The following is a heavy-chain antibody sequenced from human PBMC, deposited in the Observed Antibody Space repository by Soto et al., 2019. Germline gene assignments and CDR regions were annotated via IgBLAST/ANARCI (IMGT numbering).Heavy chain of an antibody. V-gene: IGHV4-31*03. CDR2: IYSSGST. CDR1: GGSISSGGYY. J-gene: IGHJ4*02. D-gene: IGHD3-22*01. CDR3: ARAYYDSSGYSLPFDY. Sequence: QVQLQESGPGLVKPSQTLSLTCTVSGGSISSGGYYWSWIRQHPGKGLEWIGYIYSSGSTYYNPSLKSRVTISVDTSKNQFSLKLSSVTAADTAVYYCARAYYDSSGYSLPFDYWGQGTLVTVSS.